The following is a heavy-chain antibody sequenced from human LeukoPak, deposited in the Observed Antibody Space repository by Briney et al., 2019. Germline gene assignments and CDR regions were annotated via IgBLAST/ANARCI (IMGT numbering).Heavy chain of an antibody. V-gene: IGHV4-59*01. Sequence: PSETLALTCTVSGGSISSYYWSWIRQPPGKGLEWIGYIHYSGSTNYNPSLKSRVTISVDTSKNQFSLKLSSVTAADTAVYYCARGEYDFWSGYDAFDIWGQGTMVTVSS. J-gene: IGHJ3*02. CDR3: ARGEYDFWSGYDAFDI. CDR2: IHYSGST. CDR1: GGSISSYY. D-gene: IGHD3-3*01.